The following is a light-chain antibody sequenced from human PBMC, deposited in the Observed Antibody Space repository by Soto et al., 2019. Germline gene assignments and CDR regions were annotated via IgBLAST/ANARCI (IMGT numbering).Light chain of an antibody. Sequence: QSALTQPASVSGSPGQSITISCTGTSSDVGSYNLVSWYQQHPGKAPKLMIYEVTKRPSGVSNRFSGSKSGNTASLTISGLQAEDEADYYCCSYVPSSTPVVFGGGTQLTVL. J-gene: IGLJ7*01. CDR3: CSYVPSSTPVV. V-gene: IGLV2-23*02. CDR1: SSDVGSYNL. CDR2: EVT.